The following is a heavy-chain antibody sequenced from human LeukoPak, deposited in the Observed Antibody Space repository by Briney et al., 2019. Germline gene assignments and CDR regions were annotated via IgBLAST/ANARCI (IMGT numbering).Heavy chain of an antibody. J-gene: IGHJ4*02. V-gene: IGHV3-53*01. CDR3: ARGNSSGRRYFDY. Sequence: GGSLRLSCAASGFTVSSNYMSWVRQAPGKGLEWVSVIYSGGSTYYADSVKGRFTISRDNSKNTLYLQMNSLRAEDTAVYYCARGNSSGRRYFDYWGQGTLVTVAS. CDR2: IYSGGST. CDR1: GFTVSSNY. D-gene: IGHD6-19*01.